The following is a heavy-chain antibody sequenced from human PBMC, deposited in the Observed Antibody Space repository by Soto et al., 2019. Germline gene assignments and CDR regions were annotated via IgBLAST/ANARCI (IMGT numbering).Heavy chain of an antibody. Sequence: GGSLRLSCAASGFTFSVYAMSWVRRAPGRGLEWVSTITDYGRGPYYADSVKGRFTISRDNSRDTLYLQMNSLRAEDTAVYYCAREYAPGSPNYDSWGQGTQVTVSS. CDR3: AREYAPGSPNYDS. J-gene: IGHJ4*02. V-gene: IGHV3-23*01. CDR2: ITDYGRGP. D-gene: IGHD3-10*01. CDR1: GFTFSVYA.